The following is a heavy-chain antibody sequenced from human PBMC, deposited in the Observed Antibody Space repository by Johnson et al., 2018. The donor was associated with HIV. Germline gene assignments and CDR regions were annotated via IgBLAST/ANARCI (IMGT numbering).Heavy chain of an antibody. V-gene: IGHV3-43D*03. D-gene: IGHD3/OR15-3a*01. Sequence: VQLVESGGVVVQPGGSLRLSCAASGFTFDDYAMHWVRQAPGKGLEWVSLISWDGGSTYYADSVKGRFTISRDNAKNTLYLQMNSLRAEDTAVYYCARDPGVDWSKGAFDMWGQGTMVTVSS. CDR3: ARDPGVDWSKGAFDM. J-gene: IGHJ3*02. CDR1: GFTFDDYA. CDR2: ISWDGGST.